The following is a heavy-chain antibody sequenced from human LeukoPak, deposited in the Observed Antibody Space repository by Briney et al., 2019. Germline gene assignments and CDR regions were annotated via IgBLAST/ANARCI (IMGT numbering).Heavy chain of an antibody. D-gene: IGHD4-11*01. Sequence: SETLSLTCAVSGGSISSGGYSWSWIRQPPGKGLEWIGYIYHSGSTYYNPSLKSRVTISVDRSKNQFSLKLSSVTAADTAVYYCARAPGRDYSNNAFDIWGQGTMVTVSS. CDR3: ARAPGRDYSNNAFDI. J-gene: IGHJ3*02. CDR2: IYHSGST. CDR1: GGSISSGGYS. V-gene: IGHV4-30-2*01.